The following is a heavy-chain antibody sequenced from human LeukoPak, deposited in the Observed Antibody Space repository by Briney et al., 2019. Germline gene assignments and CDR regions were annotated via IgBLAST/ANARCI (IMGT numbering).Heavy chain of an antibody. CDR3: AKGGRMTVTTSSYYYMDV. D-gene: IGHD4-17*01. V-gene: IGHV3-9*01. Sequence: PGGSLRLSCAASGFTFDDYAMHWVRQAPGKGLEWVSGISWNSGSIGYADSMKGRFTISRDDAKNSLYLQMNSLRAEDTALYYCAKGGRMTVTTSSYYYMDVWGKGTTVTVSS. CDR2: ISWNSGSI. CDR1: GFTFDDYA. J-gene: IGHJ6*03.